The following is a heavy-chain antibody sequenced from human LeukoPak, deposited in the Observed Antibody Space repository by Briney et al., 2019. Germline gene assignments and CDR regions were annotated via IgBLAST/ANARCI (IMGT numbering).Heavy chain of an antibody. V-gene: IGHV4-59*01. Sequence: SETLSLTCTVSGGSISSYYWSWIRQPPGKGLEWIGYIYYSGSTNYNPSLKSRVTISVDTSKNQFSLKLSSLTAADTAVYYCARSLYTSSWYPRKIQDAIDIWGQGTMVTVSS. CDR3: ARSLYTSSWYPRKIQDAIDI. J-gene: IGHJ3*02. CDR2: IYYSGST. CDR1: GGSISSYY. D-gene: IGHD6-13*01.